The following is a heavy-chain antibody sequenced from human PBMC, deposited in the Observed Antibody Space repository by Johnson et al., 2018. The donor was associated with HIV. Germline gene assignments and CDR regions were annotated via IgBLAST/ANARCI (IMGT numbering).Heavy chain of an antibody. V-gene: IGHV3-30*04. Sequence: QVQLVESGGGVVQPGRSLRLSCAASGFTFSSYAMHWVRQAPGKGLEWVAVISYDGSNKYYADSVKGRFTISRDNSKNTLYLQMNSLRPEDTAVYYCASIYSYGLRAAFDIWGQGTMVTVSS. J-gene: IGHJ3*02. D-gene: IGHD5-18*01. CDR2: ISYDGSNK. CDR1: GFTFSSYA. CDR3: ASIYSYGLRAAFDI.